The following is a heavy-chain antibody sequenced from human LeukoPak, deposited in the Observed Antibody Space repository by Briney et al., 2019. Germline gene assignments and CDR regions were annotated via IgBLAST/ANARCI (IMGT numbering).Heavy chain of an antibody. V-gene: IGHV4-39*07. D-gene: IGHD3-9*01. CDR2: IYYSGST. Sequence: GSLRLSCAASGFTFSSHAMSWVRQPPGKGLEWIGSIYYSGSTYYNPSLKSRVTISVDTSKNQFSLKLSSVTAADTAVYYCARDLWFTRYFDYWGQGTLVIVSS. CDR3: ARDLWFTRYFDY. J-gene: IGHJ4*02. CDR1: GFTFSSHAM.